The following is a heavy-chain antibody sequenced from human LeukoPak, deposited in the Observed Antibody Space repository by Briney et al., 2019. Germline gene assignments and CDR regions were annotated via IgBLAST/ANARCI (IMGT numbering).Heavy chain of an antibody. CDR3: TKDAMVRGVIVNPYYFDY. CDR1: GFTFDDYA. Sequence: GGSLRLSCAASGFTFDDYAMDWVRQAPGKGLEGVSGISGNSGSIGYADSVKGRFTISRDNAKNSLYLQMNSLRAEDTALYYCTKDAMVRGVIVNPYYFDYWGQGTLVTVSS. V-gene: IGHV3-9*01. J-gene: IGHJ4*02. D-gene: IGHD3-10*01. CDR2: ISGNSGSI.